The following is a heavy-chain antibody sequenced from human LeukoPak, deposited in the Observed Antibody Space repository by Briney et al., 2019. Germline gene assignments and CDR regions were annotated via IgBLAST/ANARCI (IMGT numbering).Heavy chain of an antibody. CDR2: MKEDGGEK. J-gene: IGHJ2*01. CDR1: GFIFSPYW. D-gene: IGHD2-8*02. V-gene: IGHV3-7*01. Sequence: QPGGSLRLSCAASGFIFSPYWVTWVRQAPGMGLEWVANMKEDGGEKFCVDSVRGRFTISRDNAKNSVYLQMNSLRVEDTGVYYCARVRTEWYIDLWGRGTLVTVST. CDR3: ARVRTEWYIDL.